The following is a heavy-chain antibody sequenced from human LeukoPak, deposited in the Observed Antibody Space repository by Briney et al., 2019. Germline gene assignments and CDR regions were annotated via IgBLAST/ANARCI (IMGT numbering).Heavy chain of an antibody. CDR1: GFPVSSNY. V-gene: IGHV3-53*01. CDR2: IYSGGRT. CDR3: ARGGLVPTPFDY. D-gene: IGHD3/OR15-3a*01. J-gene: IGHJ4*02. Sequence: GGSLRLSCAASGFPVSSNYMSWVRQAPGKGLEWVSVIYSGGRTYYADSVKGRFTISRDKSKNTLYLQMNSLRAEDTAVYYCARGGLVPTPFDYWGQGTLVTVSS.